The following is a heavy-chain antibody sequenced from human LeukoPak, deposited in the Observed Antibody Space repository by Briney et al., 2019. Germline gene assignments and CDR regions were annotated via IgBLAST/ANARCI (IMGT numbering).Heavy chain of an antibody. V-gene: IGHV2-70*01. CDR3: ARGRRGVDY. CDR2: IDCDDDK. CDR1: GFSLNTGGMC. Sequence: ESGPALVQPTQTLTLTCTFSGFSLNTGGMCVSWIRQPPVKALEWLALIDCDDDKFYSTSLKTRLTISKDSSKNQVVLTMTNMDPADTATYFCARGRRGVDYWGQGTLVTVSS. D-gene: IGHD2-15*01. J-gene: IGHJ4*02.